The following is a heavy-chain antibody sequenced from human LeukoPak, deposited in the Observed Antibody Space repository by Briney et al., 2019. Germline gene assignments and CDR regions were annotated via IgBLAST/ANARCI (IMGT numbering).Heavy chain of an antibody. J-gene: IGHJ4*02. V-gene: IGHV4-39*07. CDR3: AREEGSGSYDY. Sequence: SETLSLTCTVSGGSISSSSHYWAWIRQSPGTGLEWIGSIYYSGSTYYNPSLKSRVTISVDTSKNQFSLKLSSVTAADTAVYYCAREEGSGSYDYWGQGTLVTVSS. CDR2: IYYSGST. D-gene: IGHD3-10*01. CDR1: GGSISSSSHY.